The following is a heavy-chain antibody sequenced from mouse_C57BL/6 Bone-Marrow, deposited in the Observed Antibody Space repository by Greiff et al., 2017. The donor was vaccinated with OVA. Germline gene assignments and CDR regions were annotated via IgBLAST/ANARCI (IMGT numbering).Heavy chain of an antibody. V-gene: IGHV1-42*01. J-gene: IGHJ4*01. CDR2: INSSTGGT. CDR1: GYSFTGYY. Sequence: EVQLQQSGPELVKPGASVKISCKASGYSFTGYYMNWVKQSPEKSLEWIGEINSSTGGTTYNQKFKAKATLTVDKSSSTAYMQLKSLTSEDSAVYYCARGAIYYGTSYAMDYWGQGTSVTVSS. CDR3: ARGAIYYGTSYAMDY. D-gene: IGHD2-1*01.